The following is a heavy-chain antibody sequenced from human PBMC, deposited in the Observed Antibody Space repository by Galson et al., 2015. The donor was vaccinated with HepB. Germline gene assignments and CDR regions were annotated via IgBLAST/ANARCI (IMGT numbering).Heavy chain of an antibody. Sequence: SLRLSCAASGFTFSSYAMHWVRQAPGKGLEWVAVISYDGSNKYYADSVKGRFTISRDNSKNTLYLQMNSLRAEDTAVYYCARDPDSSGWYVVYWGQGTLVTVSS. CDR2: ISYDGSNK. CDR1: GFTFSSYA. J-gene: IGHJ4*02. V-gene: IGHV3-30*04. CDR3: ARDPDSSGWYVVY. D-gene: IGHD6-19*01.